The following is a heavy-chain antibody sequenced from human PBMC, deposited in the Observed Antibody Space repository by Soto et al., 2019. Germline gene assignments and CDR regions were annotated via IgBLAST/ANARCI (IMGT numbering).Heavy chain of an antibody. CDR1: GYTFNFYG. V-gene: IGHV1-18*01. J-gene: IGHJ4*02. CDR3: ARGRPVTMIVVVIPYFDY. D-gene: IGHD3-22*01. Sequence: GASVKVSCKASGYTFNFYGITWVRQAPGQGLEWMGWISGFNGNTNYAQKFQGRVTMTRDTAISTAYMELSRLRSDDTAVYYCARGRPVTMIVVVIPYFDYWGQGTLVTVSS. CDR2: ISGFNGNT.